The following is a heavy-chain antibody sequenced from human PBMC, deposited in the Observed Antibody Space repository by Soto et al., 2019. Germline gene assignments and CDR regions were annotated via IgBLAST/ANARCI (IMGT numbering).Heavy chain of an antibody. Sequence: PGGSLRLSCAASGFTFSSYGMHWVRQAPGKGLEWVAVISYDGSNKYYADSVKGRFTISRDNSKNTLYLQMNSLRAEDTAVYYCAKDPHPLGYSFDYWGQGTLVTVSS. CDR1: GFTFSSYG. CDR2: ISYDGSNK. CDR3: AKDPHPLGYSFDY. D-gene: IGHD2-15*01. J-gene: IGHJ4*02. V-gene: IGHV3-30*18.